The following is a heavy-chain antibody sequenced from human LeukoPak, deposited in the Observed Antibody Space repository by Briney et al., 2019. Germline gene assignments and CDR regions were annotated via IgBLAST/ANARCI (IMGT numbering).Heavy chain of an antibody. J-gene: IGHJ4*02. CDR1: GYTIDSYG. CDR2: ISAYNGNT. CDR3: ARGAFPGEVTIFGVANDY. D-gene: IGHD3-3*01. V-gene: IGHV1-18*01. Sequence: ASVKVSCKTSGYTIDSYGLTWVRQAPGQGLEWMGWISAYNGNTNYAQKLQGRVTMTTDTSTSTAYIELRSLRSDDTAVYYCARGAFPGEVTIFGVANDYWGQGTLVTVSS.